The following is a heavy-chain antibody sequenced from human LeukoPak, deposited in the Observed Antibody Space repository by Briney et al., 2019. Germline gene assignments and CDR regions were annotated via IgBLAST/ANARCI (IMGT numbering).Heavy chain of an antibody. CDR2: MNPNSGNT. CDR1: GYIFTSYD. Sequence: GASVKVSCKAPGYIFTSYDINWVRQATGQGLEWMGWMNPNSGNTGYAQNFQGRVTMTRNTATRTAYMELSSLRAEDTAVYYCARGRHDSSGSTKGGDYWGQGTLVTVSS. D-gene: IGHD3-22*01. CDR3: ARGRHDSSGSTKGGDY. J-gene: IGHJ4*02. V-gene: IGHV1-8*01.